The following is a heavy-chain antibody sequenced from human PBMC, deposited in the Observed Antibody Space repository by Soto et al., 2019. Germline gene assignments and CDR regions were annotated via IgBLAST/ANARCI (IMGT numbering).Heavy chain of an antibody. CDR2: IIPIFGTA. CDR1: GGTFSSYA. CDR3: ARGESFIAARRSPRFDY. J-gene: IGHJ4*02. V-gene: IGHV1-69*13. D-gene: IGHD6-6*01. Sequence: ASVKVSCKASGGTFSSYAISWVRQAPGQGLEWMGGIIPIFGTANYAQKFQGRVTITADESTSTAYMELSSLRSEDTAVYYCARGESFIAARRSPRFDYWGQGTLVTVSS.